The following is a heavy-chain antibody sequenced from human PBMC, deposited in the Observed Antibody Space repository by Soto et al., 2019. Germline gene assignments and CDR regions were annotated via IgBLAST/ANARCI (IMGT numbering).Heavy chain of an antibody. CDR2: INHSGST. CDR3: ARADYDILTAHGPNWFDP. D-gene: IGHD3-9*01. V-gene: IGHV4-34*01. CDR1: GGSFSGYY. Sequence: RSLTCAVYGGSFSGYYWSWIRQPPGKGLEWIGEINHSGSTNYNPSLKSRVTISVDTSKNQFSLKLSPVTAADTAVYYCARADYDILTAHGPNWFDPWGQGTLVTVSS. J-gene: IGHJ5*02.